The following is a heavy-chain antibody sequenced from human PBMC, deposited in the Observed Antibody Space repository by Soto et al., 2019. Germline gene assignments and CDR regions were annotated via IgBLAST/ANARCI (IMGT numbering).Heavy chain of an antibody. V-gene: IGHV2-70*01. CDR3: ARSPRLYSSSWSMFDY. J-gene: IGHJ4*02. D-gene: IGHD6-13*01. Sequence: GSGPTLVNPTQTLTLTCTFSGFSLSTSGMCVSCIRQPPGKALEWLALIDWDDDKYYSTSLKTRLTISKDTSKNQVVLTMTNMDPVDTATYYCARSPRLYSSSWSMFDYWGQGTLVTVSS. CDR2: IDWDDDK. CDR1: GFSLSTSGMC.